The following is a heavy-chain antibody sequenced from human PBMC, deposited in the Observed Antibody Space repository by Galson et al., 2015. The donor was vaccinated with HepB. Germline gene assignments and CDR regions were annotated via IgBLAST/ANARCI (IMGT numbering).Heavy chain of an antibody. J-gene: IGHJ4*02. CDR1: GFTFSSYG. CDR2: ISYDGSNK. CDR3: AKDSSWTVRSSFNYFDY. Sequence: SLRLSCAASGFTFSSYGMHWVRQAPGKGLEWVAVISYDGSNKYYADSVKGRFTISRDNSKNTLYLQMNSLRAEDTAVYYCAKDSSWTVRSSFNYFDYWGQGTLVTVSS. V-gene: IGHV3-30*18. D-gene: IGHD6-13*01.